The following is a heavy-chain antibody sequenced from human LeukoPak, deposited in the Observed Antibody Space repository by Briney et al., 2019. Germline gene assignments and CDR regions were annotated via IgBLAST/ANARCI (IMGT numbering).Heavy chain of an antibody. CDR3: ARVRYSSGWYDY. Sequence: SETLSLTCAVYGGSFSGYYWSWIRQPPGKGLEWIGEINHSGSTNYNPSLKSRVTISVDTSKHQFSLQLSSVTAADTAVYYCARVRYSSGWYDYWGQGTLVTVSS. V-gene: IGHV4-34*01. J-gene: IGHJ4*02. CDR2: INHSGST. CDR1: GGSFSGYY. D-gene: IGHD6-19*01.